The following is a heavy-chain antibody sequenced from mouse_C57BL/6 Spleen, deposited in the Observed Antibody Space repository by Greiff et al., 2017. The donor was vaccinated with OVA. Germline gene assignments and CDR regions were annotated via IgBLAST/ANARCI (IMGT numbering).Heavy chain of an antibody. CDR2: ISDGGSYT. CDR1: GFTFSSYA. Sequence: VQLKESGGGLVKPGGSLKLSCAASGFTFSSYAMSWVRQTPEKRLEWVATISDGGSYTYYPDNVKGRFTISRDNAKNNLYLQMSHLKSEDTAMYYCARETMDYWGQGTSVTVSS. V-gene: IGHV5-4*01. CDR3: ARETMDY. J-gene: IGHJ4*01.